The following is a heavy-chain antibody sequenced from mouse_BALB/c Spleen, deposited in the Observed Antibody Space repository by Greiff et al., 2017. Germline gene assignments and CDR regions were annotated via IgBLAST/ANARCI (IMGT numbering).Heavy chain of an antibody. J-gene: IGHJ3*01. CDR3: AREDYYYGSTRFAY. CDR1: GYTFTSYY. D-gene: IGHD1-1*01. V-gene: IGHV1S56*01. CDR2: IYPGNVNT. Sequence: VKLQESGPELVKPGASVRISCKASGYTFTSYYIHWVKQRPGQGLEWIGWIYPGNVNTKYNEKFKGKATLTADKSSSTAYMQLSSLTSEDSAVYFCAREDYYYGSTRFAYWGQGTLVTVSA.